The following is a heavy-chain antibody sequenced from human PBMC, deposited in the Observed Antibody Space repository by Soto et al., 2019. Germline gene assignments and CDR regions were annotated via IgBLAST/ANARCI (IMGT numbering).Heavy chain of an antibody. CDR2: ISSSGGGT. CDR1: GITFGTYA. Sequence: EVQLLESGGGLVQPGGSLRLSCAASGITFGTYAMSWVRQAPGKGLEWVSSISSSGGGTYYAGSVKGRFTISRDNSKNTLYLQMSSLRTDDTAVYYCAIGQSSSWYRFDYWGQGTLVTVSS. V-gene: IGHV3-23*01. J-gene: IGHJ4*02. CDR3: AIGQSSSWYRFDY. D-gene: IGHD6-13*01.